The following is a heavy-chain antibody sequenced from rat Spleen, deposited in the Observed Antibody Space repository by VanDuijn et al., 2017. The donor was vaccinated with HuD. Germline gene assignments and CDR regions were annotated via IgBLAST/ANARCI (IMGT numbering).Heavy chain of an antibody. Sequence: EVQLVESGGGLVQPGRSLKLSCAASGFTFSNYGMAWVRQAPTKGLEWVASISTGGGNTYYRDSVKGRFTISRDNAKSTLYLQMDSLRSEDTATYYCARQEMVVIPFDYWGQGVMVTVSS. V-gene: IGHV5S13*01. D-gene: IGHD1-12*02. CDR2: ISTGGGNT. J-gene: IGHJ2*01. CDR3: ARQEMVVIPFDY. CDR1: GFTFSNYG.